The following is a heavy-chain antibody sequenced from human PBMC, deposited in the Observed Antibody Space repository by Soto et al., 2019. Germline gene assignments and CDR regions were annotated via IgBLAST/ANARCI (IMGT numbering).Heavy chain of an antibody. CDR1: GGTFSSYA. J-gene: IGHJ6*02. Sequence: QVQLVQSGAEAQTPGSSVKVSCKTSGGTFSSYAISWVRQAPGQGLEWMGGIVPLFRTTNYAQKFQGRVTITADMYTYTVYMELSRLRSGDRAVYYCARGGYSSTWSNLLDRSGLDVWGQGTTVNVSS. CDR2: IVPLFRTT. CDR3: ARGGYSSTWSNLLDRSGLDV. V-gene: IGHV1-69*06. D-gene: IGHD5-12*01.